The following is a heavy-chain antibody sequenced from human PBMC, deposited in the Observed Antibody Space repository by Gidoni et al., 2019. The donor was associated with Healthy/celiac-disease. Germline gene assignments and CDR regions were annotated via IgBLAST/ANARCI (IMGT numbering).Heavy chain of an antibody. V-gene: IGHV3-23*01. D-gene: IGHD2-2*01. CDR1: GFTFSSHA. CDR3: AKGYCSSTSCYGGQYYYYYGMDV. Sequence: EVQLLESGGGLVQPGGSLRLSCAASGFTFSSHAMSWVRRAPGKGLEWVSAISGSGGSTYYADSVKGRFTISRDNSKNTLYLQMNSLRAEDTAVYYCAKGYCSSTSCYGGQYYYYYGMDVWGQGTTVTVSS. CDR2: ISGSGGST. J-gene: IGHJ6*02.